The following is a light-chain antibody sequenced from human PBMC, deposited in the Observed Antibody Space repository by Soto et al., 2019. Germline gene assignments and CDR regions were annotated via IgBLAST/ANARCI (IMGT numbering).Light chain of an antibody. Sequence: DIVMTQSPDSLAVSLGERATINCKSSQSVLYSSSNKNYLSWYQQKSGQPPKLLIYWASTRESGVPDRFSGSGSGTDFTLTISSLQAEDVAVYYCQQYRSIPFTFGGGTKVEIK. CDR3: QQYRSIPFT. CDR1: QSVLYSSSNKNY. J-gene: IGKJ4*01. V-gene: IGKV4-1*01. CDR2: WAS.